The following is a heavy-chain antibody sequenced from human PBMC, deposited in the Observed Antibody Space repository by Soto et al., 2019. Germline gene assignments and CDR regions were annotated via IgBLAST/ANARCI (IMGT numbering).Heavy chain of an antibody. CDR3: ARNGSGGYFDN. V-gene: IGHV3-53*02. CDR1: GFSVSSHY. CDR2: IYSGGST. Sequence: EVQLVETGGGLIQPGGSLRLSCAASGFSVSSHYMSWVRQAPGKGLEWVSLIYSGGSTYSADSVKGRFTISRDDSKNTLYLQMNSPRAADTAVYFWARNGSGGYFDNWGQGTLVTVSS. J-gene: IGHJ4*02. D-gene: IGHD3-10*01.